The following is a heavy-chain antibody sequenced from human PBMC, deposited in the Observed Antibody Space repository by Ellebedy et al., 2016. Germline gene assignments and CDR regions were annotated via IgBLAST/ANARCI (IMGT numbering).Heavy chain of an antibody. CDR1: GFIFRHYA. CDR2: ISGEGDST. V-gene: IGHV3-23*01. Sequence: GGSLRLSCAASGFIFRHYAMSWVRQAPGKGLQWVSAISGEGDSTYYADSVKGRFTISRDNSRNTLYLEMNTLRAEDTAVYYCARVGDSGYNFDFWGQGTLVSVSS. D-gene: IGHD2-21*02. CDR3: ARVGDSGYNFDF. J-gene: IGHJ4*02.